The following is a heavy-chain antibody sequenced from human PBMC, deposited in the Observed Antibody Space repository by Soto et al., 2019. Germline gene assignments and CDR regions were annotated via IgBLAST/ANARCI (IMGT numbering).Heavy chain of an antibody. CDR3: AADPYYYDSSNYYSFDH. CDR2: IVAGSGNT. J-gene: IGHJ4*02. Sequence: ASVKVSCKASGFTLKSSAVQWVRQARGQRLEWIGWIVAGSGNTHFAQRFQERVTITRDMSTSTAYLELSSLRSEDTAVYYRAADPYYYDSSNYYSFDHWGQGTRSPSPQ. V-gene: IGHV1-58*01. D-gene: IGHD3-22*01. CDR1: GFTLKSSA.